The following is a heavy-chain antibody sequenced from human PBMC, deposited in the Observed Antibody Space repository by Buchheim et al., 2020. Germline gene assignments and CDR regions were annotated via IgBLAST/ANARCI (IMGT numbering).Heavy chain of an antibody. CDR2: IWYDGSNK. D-gene: IGHD4-11*01. V-gene: IGHV3-33*01. Sequence: QVQLVESGGGVVQPGRSLRLSCAASGFTFSSYGMHWVRQAPGKGLEWVAVIWYDGSNKYYADSVKGRFTISRANSKNTLYLQMNSLRAEDTAVYYCARDRTVTIGNWFDPWGQGTL. CDR3: ARDRTVTIGNWFDP. J-gene: IGHJ5*02. CDR1: GFTFSSYG.